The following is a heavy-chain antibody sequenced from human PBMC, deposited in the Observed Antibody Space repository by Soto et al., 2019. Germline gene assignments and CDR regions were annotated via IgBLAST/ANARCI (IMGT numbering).Heavy chain of an antibody. CDR1: GFTFSNAW. CDR3: TTGHYDYVWGSYRRVDY. D-gene: IGHD3-16*02. CDR2: IKSKTDGGTA. V-gene: IGHV3-15*01. J-gene: IGHJ4*02. Sequence: GGSLRLSCAASGFTFSNAWMSWVRQAPGKGLEWVGRIKSKTDGGTADYAAPVKGRFTISRDGSKNTLDLQMNSLKTEDTAVYYCTTGHYDYVWGSYRRVDYWGQGTLVTVSS.